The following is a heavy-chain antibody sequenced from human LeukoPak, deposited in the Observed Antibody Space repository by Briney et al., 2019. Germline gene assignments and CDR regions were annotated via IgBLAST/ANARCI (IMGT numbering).Heavy chain of an antibody. V-gene: IGHV1-2*02. Sequence: GASVKVSCKASGYTLTGYYMHWVRQAPGQGLEWMGWINPNSGGTNYAQKFQGRVTMIRDTSISTAYMELSRLRSDDTAVFYCARDGSGGGGYFDYWGQGTLVIVSS. J-gene: IGHJ4*02. CDR1: GYTLTGYY. CDR2: INPNSGGT. CDR3: ARDGSGGGGYFDY. D-gene: IGHD6-19*01.